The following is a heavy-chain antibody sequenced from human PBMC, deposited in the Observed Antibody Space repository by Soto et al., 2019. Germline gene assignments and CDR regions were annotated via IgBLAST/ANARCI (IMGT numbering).Heavy chain of an antibody. CDR2: ISGNGGNT. CDR1: GFTFSSYA. CDR3: ARGRSNRGGYSPVFDS. V-gene: IGHV3-64*01. Sequence: PGGSLRLSCAASGFTFSSYAMHWVRQAPGKGLEFVSAISGNGGNTHYANSVRGRFTISRANSKNTLYLQMGGLRADDMAVYYCARGRSNRGGYSPVFDSWGPGTLVTVSS. D-gene: IGHD2-15*01. J-gene: IGHJ4*02.